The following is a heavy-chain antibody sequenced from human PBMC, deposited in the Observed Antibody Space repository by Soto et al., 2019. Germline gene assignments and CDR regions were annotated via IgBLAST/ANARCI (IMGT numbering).Heavy chain of an antibody. CDR3: ARHVLRFLIDY. J-gene: IGHJ4*02. CDR2: IYYSGST. V-gene: IGHV4-39*01. CDR1: GGSISSSSYY. D-gene: IGHD3-3*01. Sequence: PSETLSLTCTVSGGSISSSSYYWGWIRQPPGKGLEWIGSIYYSGSTYYNPSLKSRVTISVDTSKNQFSLKLSSVTAADTAVYYCARHVLRFLIDYWGQGTLVTVSS.